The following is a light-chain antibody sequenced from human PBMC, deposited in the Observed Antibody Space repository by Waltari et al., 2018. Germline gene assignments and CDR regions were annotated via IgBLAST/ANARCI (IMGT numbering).Light chain of an antibody. CDR3: QHYLRLPAT. J-gene: IGKJ1*01. V-gene: IGKV3-20*01. CDR1: QSGSRA. CDR2: GAS. Sequence: ELALTQSPGPLSLSLGERANLPCRASQSGSRAFAWYQQKPGQAPRLLIYGASNRATGIPDRFSGSGSGTDFSLTISSLEPEDFAVYYCQHYLRLPATFGQGTKVEIK.